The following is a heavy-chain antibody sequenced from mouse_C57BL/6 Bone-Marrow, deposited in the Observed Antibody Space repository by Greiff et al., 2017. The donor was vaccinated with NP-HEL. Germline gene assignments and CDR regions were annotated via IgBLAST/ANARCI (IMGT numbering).Heavy chain of an antibody. D-gene: IGHD1-1*02. CDR1: GYTFTEYT. CDR3: ARHEGGGSYGRLYALDY. V-gene: IGHV1-62-2*01. Sequence: QVQLQQSGAELVKPGASVKLSCKASGYTFTEYTIHWVKQRSGQGLEWIGWFYPGSGSIKYNEKFKDKATLTADKSSSTDYMELSRLTSEDSAVYYCARHEGGGSYGRLYALDYWGQGTSVTVSS. J-gene: IGHJ4*01. CDR2: FYPGSGSI.